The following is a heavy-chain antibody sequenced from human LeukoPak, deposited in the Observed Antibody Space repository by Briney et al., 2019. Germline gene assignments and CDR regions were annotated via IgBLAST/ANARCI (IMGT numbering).Heavy chain of an antibody. CDR1: GFTFSSYE. V-gene: IGHV3-48*03. CDR2: ISSSGSTI. Sequence: QSGGSLRLSCAASGFTFSSYEMNWVRQAPGKGLEWVSYISSSGSTIYYADSVKGRFTISRDNAKNSLYLQMNSLRAEDTAVYYCARCLTAIHYYYGMDVWGQGTTVTVSS. CDR3: ARCLTAIHYYYGMDV. D-gene: IGHD2-21*02. J-gene: IGHJ6*02.